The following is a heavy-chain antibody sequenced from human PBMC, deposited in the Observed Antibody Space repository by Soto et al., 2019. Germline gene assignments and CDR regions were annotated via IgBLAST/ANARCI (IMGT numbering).Heavy chain of an antibody. CDR2: INHSGST. V-gene: IGHV4-34*01. Sequence: QVQLQQWGAGLLRPSETLSLTCDVYGGSFRHYYWSWTRQPPGEGLEWIGEINHSGSTNYNPSLNSRVTISIDTSKNQFSLRLTAVTAADTAVYYCARRVRGVNDAFDLWGQGTMVTVSS. J-gene: IGHJ3*01. CDR1: GGSFRHYY. D-gene: IGHD3-10*01. CDR3: ARRVRGVNDAFDL.